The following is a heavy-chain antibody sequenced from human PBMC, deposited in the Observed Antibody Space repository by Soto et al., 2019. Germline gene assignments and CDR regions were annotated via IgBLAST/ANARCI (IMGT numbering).Heavy chain of an antibody. Sequence: EVQLVESGGGLVKPGGSLRLSCAASGFTISGAWMNWVRQAPGKGLEWVGRIKTKTQGETTDYAAPVKGRFTISRDDSENTLSFHMNSLKIEDTAVYYCTTGSVEGYWGQGTLVTVSS. V-gene: IGHV3-15*07. CDR1: GFTISGAW. CDR3: TTGSVEGY. CDR2: IKTKTQGETT. J-gene: IGHJ4*02. D-gene: IGHD1-26*01.